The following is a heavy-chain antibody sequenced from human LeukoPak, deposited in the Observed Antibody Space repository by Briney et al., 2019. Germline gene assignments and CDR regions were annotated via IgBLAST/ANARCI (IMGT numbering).Heavy chain of an antibody. J-gene: IGHJ3*02. CDR2: ISGSGGST. CDR3: ARDLGASDAFDI. D-gene: IGHD1-26*01. Sequence: PGGSLRLSCAASGFTFSSYAMSWVRQAPGKGLEWVSGISGSGGSTYYADSVKGRFTISRDNAKNSLYLQMNSLRAEDTALYYCARDLGASDAFDIWGQGTMVTVSS. V-gene: IGHV3-23*01. CDR1: GFTFSSYA.